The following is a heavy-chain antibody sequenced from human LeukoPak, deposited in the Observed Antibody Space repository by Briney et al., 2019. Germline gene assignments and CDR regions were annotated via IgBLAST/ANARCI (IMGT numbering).Heavy chain of an antibody. Sequence: SETLSLTCAVYGGSFSGYYWSWIRQPPGKGLEWIGEINHSGSTNYNPSLKSRVTISVDTSKNQFSLKLSSVTAADTAVFYCARGPPLMVRGVPREAPNYYYYYMDVWGKGTTVTISS. CDR3: ARGPPLMVRGVPREAPNYYYYYMDV. CDR2: INHSGST. CDR1: GGSFSGYY. J-gene: IGHJ6*03. D-gene: IGHD3-10*01. V-gene: IGHV4-34*01.